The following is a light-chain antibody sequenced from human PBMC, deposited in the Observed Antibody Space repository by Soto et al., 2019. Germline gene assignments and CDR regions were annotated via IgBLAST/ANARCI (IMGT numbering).Light chain of an antibody. CDR2: KAS. V-gene: IGKV1-5*03. CDR1: QSISSW. J-gene: IGKJ1*01. CDR3: QQYNSYSQT. Sequence: DIQMTQSPSTLSASVGDRVTITCRASQSISSWLAWYQQKPGKAHKLLIYKASSLESGVPSRFSGSGSGTEFTLTITSLQPDDFATYYCQQYNSYSQTFGQGTKVDI.